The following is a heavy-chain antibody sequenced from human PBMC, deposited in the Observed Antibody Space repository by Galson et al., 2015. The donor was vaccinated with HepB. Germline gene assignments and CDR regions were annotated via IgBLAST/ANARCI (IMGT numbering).Heavy chain of an antibody. CDR3: ARVQRYYYYYYMDV. V-gene: IGHV1-2*02. J-gene: IGHJ6*03. Sequence: SVKVSCKASGYTFTGYYMHWARQAPGQGLEWMGWINPNSGGTNYAQKFQGRVTMTRDTSISTAYMELSRLRSDDTAVYYCARVQRYYYYYYMDVWGKGTTVTVSS. CDR1: GYTFTGYY. CDR2: INPNSGGT.